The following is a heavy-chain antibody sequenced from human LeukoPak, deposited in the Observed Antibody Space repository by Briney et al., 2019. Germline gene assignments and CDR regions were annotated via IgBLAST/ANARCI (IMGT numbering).Heavy chain of an antibody. CDR2: MNPNSGNT. J-gene: IGHJ4*02. Sequence: VASVKVSCKASGYTFTSYDINWVRQATGQGLEWVGWMNPNSGNTGYAQKFQGRVTTTRNTSISTAYMELSSLRSEDTAVYYCARGLRGYVWGSYRPYYFDYWGQGTLVTVSS. V-gene: IGHV1-8*01. D-gene: IGHD3-16*02. CDR1: GYTFTSYD. CDR3: ARGLRGYVWGSYRPYYFDY.